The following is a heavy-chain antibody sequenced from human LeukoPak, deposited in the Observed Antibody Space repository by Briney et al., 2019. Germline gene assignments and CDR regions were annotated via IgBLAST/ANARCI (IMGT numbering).Heavy chain of an antibody. D-gene: IGHD3-10*01. CDR1: GGSFSGYY. V-gene: IGHV4-34*01. J-gene: IGHJ4*02. Sequence: PSETLSLTCAVYGGSFSGYYWSWIRQPPGKGLEWIGEINHSGSTNYNPSLKSRVTISVDTSKNQFSLKLSSVTAADTAVYYCARLYYYGSGSYYNHFDYWGQGTLVTVSS. CDR3: ARLYYYGSGSYYNHFDY. CDR2: INHSGST.